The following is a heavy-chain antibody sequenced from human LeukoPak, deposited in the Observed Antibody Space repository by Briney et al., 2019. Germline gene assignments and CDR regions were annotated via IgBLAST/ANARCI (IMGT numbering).Heavy chain of an antibody. Sequence: SETLSLTCTVSGGPISSYYWSWIRQPPGKGLEWIGYIYYSGNTNYNPSLKRRVTISLDTSKNQFSLKLSSVTAADTAVYYCATGDGYNSFDYWGQGTLVTVSS. CDR3: ATGDGYNSFDY. CDR1: GGPISSYY. D-gene: IGHD5-24*01. V-gene: IGHV4-59*01. CDR2: IYYSGNT. J-gene: IGHJ4*02.